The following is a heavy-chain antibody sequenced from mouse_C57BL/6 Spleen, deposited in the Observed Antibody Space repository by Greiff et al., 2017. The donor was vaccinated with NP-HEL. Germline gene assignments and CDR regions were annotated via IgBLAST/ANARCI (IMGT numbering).Heavy chain of an antibody. Sequence: QVQLQQSGPELVKPGASVKISCKASGYTFTDYYMNWVKQRPGQGLEWIGEIDPSDSYTNYNQKFKGKSTLTVDKSSSTAYMQLSSLTSEDSAVYYCARSIYYYGSNYAMDYWGQGTSVTVSS. J-gene: IGHJ4*01. CDR3: ARSIYYYGSNYAMDY. CDR2: IDPSDSYT. V-gene: IGHV1-69*01. CDR1: GYTFTDYY. D-gene: IGHD1-1*01.